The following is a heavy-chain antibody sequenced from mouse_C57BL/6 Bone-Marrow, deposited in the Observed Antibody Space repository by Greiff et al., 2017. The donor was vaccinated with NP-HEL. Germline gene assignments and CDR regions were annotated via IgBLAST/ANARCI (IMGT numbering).Heavy chain of an antibody. Sequence: DVQLVESGGGLVKPGGSLKLSCAASGFTFSSYAMSWVRQTPEKRLEWVATISDGGSYTYYPDNVKGRFTISRDNAKNNLYLQMSHLKSEDTAMYYCVLLRLYYAMDYWGQGTSVTVSS. J-gene: IGHJ4*01. D-gene: IGHD2-12*01. V-gene: IGHV5-4*01. CDR1: GFTFSSYA. CDR2: ISDGGSYT. CDR3: VLLRLYYAMDY.